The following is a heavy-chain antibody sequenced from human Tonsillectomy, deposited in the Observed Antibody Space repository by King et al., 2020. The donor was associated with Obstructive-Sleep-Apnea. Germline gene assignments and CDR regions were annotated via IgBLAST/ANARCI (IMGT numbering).Heavy chain of an antibody. Sequence: VQLVESGAEVKKPGESLRISCKGSGYSFTSYWISWVRQMPGKGLEWMGRIDPSDSYTNYSPSFQGHVTISADKSISTAYLQWSSLKASEAAMYYCARGFGTESAMADYWGQGTLVTVSS. V-gene: IGHV5-10-1*01. D-gene: IGHD3-10*01. J-gene: IGHJ4*02. CDR2: IDPSDSYT. CDR3: ARGFGTESAMADY. CDR1: GYSFTSYW.